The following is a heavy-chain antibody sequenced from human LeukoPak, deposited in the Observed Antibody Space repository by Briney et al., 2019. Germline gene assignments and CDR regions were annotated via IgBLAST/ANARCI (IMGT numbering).Heavy chain of an antibody. J-gene: IGHJ6*02. V-gene: IGHV3-23*01. D-gene: IGHD6-13*01. CDR2: IIGSGGNT. CDR3: AKAASSSWPSYYYGMDV. Sequence: GGSLRLSCAASGFIFSSYSMGWVRQAPGKGLEWGSVIIGSGGNTYYADSVKGRFTISKDNSKNTVYLQMSSLRVDDTAVYYCAKAASSSWPSYYYGMDVWGQGTTVTVSS. CDR1: GFIFSSYS.